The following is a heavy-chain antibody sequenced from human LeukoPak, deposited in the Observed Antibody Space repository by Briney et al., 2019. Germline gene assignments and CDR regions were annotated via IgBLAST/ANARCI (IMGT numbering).Heavy chain of an antibody. Sequence: GASVKVSCKASGYTFTSYGISWVRQAPGQGLEWMGWISAYNGNTNYAQKLQGRVTMTTDTSTSTAYMELRSLGSDDTAVYYCARVFVVVPAAIPSGAFDIWGQGTMVTVSS. D-gene: IGHD2-2*01. V-gene: IGHV1-18*01. CDR2: ISAYNGNT. CDR3: ARVFVVVPAAIPSGAFDI. CDR1: GYTFTSYG. J-gene: IGHJ3*02.